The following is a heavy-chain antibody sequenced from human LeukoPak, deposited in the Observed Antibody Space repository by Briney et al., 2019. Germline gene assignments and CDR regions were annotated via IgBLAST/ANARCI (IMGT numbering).Heavy chain of an antibody. CDR2: INWNGDIT. V-gene: IGHV3-20*04. D-gene: IGHD1-1*01. CDR1: GFIFDDFG. J-gene: IGHJ4*02. Sequence: GGTLRLSCAASGFIFDDFGMTWVTQASGKGLEWVSSINWNGDITPYADSVKGRFTISRDNAKNALYLQMNSLRPEDTALYFCTRDETGIDYWGQGTLVTVSS. CDR3: TRDETGIDY.